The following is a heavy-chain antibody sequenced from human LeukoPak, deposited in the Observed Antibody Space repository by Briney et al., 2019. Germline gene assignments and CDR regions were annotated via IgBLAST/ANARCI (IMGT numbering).Heavy chain of an antibody. Sequence: SETLSLTGTVSDVSSSSSTYYWGWIRKPPGMGWVWIGTIYYRANTYYNPPLKRRIPISVDTSKNQFSLNLNSVTAADTAVYYCARPPVAAPTSYFDYWGQGILVTVSP. CDR2: IYYRANT. J-gene: IGHJ4*02. V-gene: IGHV4-39*01. CDR1: DVSSSSSTYY. CDR3: ARPPVAAPTSYFDY. D-gene: IGHD6-25*01.